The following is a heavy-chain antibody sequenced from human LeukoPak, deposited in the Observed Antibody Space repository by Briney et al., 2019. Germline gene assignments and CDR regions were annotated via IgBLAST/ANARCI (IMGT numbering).Heavy chain of an antibody. J-gene: IGHJ4*02. CDR3: ARDSLFCTGGSCYSNYFDY. V-gene: IGHV3-48*03. Sequence: GGSLRLSCAASGFTFSSYEMNWVRQAPGKGLEWISHISSSGGTIYYADSVNGRFIISRDNARNSLYLQMNSLRAEDTAVYFCARDSLFCTGGSCYSNYFDYWGQGTLVTVSS. CDR1: GFTFSSYE. D-gene: IGHD2-15*01. CDR2: ISSSGGTI.